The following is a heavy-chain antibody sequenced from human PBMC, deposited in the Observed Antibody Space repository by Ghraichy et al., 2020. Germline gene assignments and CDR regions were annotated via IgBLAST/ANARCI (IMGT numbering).Heavy chain of an antibody. V-gene: IGHV3-64*05. Sequence: GGSLRLSCSASGFTFSSYAMHWVRQAPGKGLECVSAISSNGGSTYYADSVKGRFTISRDNSKNTLYVEMSSLRVEDTAVYYCVKRMGGYGDGYFDYWGQGTLVTVSS. CDR3: VKRMGGYGDGYFDY. CDR2: ISSNGGST. CDR1: GFTFSSYA. D-gene: IGHD5-12*01. J-gene: IGHJ4*02.